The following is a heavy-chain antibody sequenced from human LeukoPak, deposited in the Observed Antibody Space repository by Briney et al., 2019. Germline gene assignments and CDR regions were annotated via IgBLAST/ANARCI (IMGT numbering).Heavy chain of an antibody. V-gene: IGHV4-59*12. Sequence: SETLSLTCSVSGVSITNYYWSWIRQPPGKGLEWVGCMYYSGNTSYNPSLKSRVTISVDTSKNQFSLRLTSVTAADTAVYYCARAYTSWSFDYWGRGTLVTVSS. D-gene: IGHD2-2*02. CDR2: MYYSGNT. CDR3: ARAYTSWSFDY. J-gene: IGHJ4*02. CDR1: GVSITNYY.